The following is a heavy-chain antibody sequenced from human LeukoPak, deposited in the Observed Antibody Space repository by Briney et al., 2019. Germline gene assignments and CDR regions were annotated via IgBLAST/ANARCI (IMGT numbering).Heavy chain of an antibody. CDR3: ARAGFGSGWHYFDY. CDR1: GDSISNFY. Sequence: PSETLSLTCTVSGDSISNFYWSWIRQPGEKGLEWIGRVYSSGSTNYNPSLKSRVSMSVDTSKNQYSLRLISVTAADTAVYYCARAGFGSGWHYFDYWGRGILVSVST. J-gene: IGHJ4*01. V-gene: IGHV4-4*07. D-gene: IGHD6-19*01. CDR2: VYSSGST.